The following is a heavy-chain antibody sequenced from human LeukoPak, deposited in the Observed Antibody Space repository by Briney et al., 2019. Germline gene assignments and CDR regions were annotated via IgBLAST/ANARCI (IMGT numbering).Heavy chain of an antibody. J-gene: IGHJ4*02. CDR3: ARQGYSSQFDY. V-gene: IGHV3-33*01. D-gene: IGHD6-13*01. CDR1: GFTFSNFG. Sequence: HPGGSLRLSCAASGFTFSNFGMHWVRQAPGKGLEWVAVIWFDGSNKYYADSVKGRFTISRDNSKNTLYLQMNSLRAEDTAVYYCARQGYSSQFDYWGQGTLVTVSS. CDR2: IWFDGSNK.